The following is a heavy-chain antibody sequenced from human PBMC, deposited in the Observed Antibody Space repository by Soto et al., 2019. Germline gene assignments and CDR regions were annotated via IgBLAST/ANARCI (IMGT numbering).Heavy chain of an antibody. CDR1: GYTFTSYD. Sequence: QVQLVQSGAEVKKPGASVKVSCKASGYTFTSYDINWVRQATGQGLEWVGWMNPNNGYRGYAQKLQGRVTMTRNTSIRTAYMELSSLRSEDTAVYYCARDFHYYNSSGMSDVFDIWGQGTMVTVSS. CDR2: MNPNNGYR. V-gene: IGHV1-8*01. CDR3: ARDFHYYNSSGMSDVFDI. J-gene: IGHJ3*02. D-gene: IGHD3-22*01.